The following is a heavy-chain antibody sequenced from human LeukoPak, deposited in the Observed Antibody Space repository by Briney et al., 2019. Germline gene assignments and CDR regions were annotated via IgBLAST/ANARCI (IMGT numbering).Heavy chain of an antibody. Sequence: GGSLRLSCAASGFTFSGSALHWVRQASGKGLEWVGRIRSTANGYATAYAASVKGRFTISRDDSKNTAYLQMDSLKTEDTAVYYCATPVPHGSDPSLYYYYMDVWGKGTTVTISS. D-gene: IGHD3-10*01. CDR1: GFTFSGSA. CDR2: IRSTANGYAT. V-gene: IGHV3-73*01. CDR3: ATPVPHGSDPSLYYYYMDV. J-gene: IGHJ6*03.